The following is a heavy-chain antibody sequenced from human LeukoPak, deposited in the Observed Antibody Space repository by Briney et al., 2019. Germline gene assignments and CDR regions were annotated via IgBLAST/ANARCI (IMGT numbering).Heavy chain of an antibody. CDR2: ISGSGGST. V-gene: IGHV3-23*01. Sequence: GGSLILSCAASGFTFSSYAMSWVRQAPGKGLEWVSAISGSGGSTYYADSVKGRFTISRNNSKNTLYLQMNSLRAEDTAVYYCAKGDHYYDILTGYYFVYWGQGTLVTVSS. CDR3: AKGDHYYDILTGYYFVY. CDR1: GFTFSSYA. J-gene: IGHJ4*02. D-gene: IGHD3-9*01.